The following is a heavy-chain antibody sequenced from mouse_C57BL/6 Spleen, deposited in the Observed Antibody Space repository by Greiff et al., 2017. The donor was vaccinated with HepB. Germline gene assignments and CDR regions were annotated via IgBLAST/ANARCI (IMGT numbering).Heavy chain of an antibody. CDR2: IYPGDGDT. J-gene: IGHJ3*01. CDR1: GYAFSSSW. D-gene: IGHD2-3*01. CDR3: ARSGDGPWVAY. V-gene: IGHV1-82*01. Sequence: VQLQQSGPELVKPGASVKISCKASGYAFSSSWMNWVKQRPGKGLEWIGRIYPGDGDTNYNGKFKGKATLTADKSSSTAYMQLSRLTSEDSAVYFCARSGDGPWVAYWGQGTLVTVSA.